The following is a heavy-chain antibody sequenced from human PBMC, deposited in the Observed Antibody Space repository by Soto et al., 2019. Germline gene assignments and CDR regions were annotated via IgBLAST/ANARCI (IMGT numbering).Heavy chain of an antibody. J-gene: IGHJ5*01. Sequence: GESLTTSCQGSGYRLTSYWIGWVRQMPGKGLEWMGIIYPGDSDIRYSPSFQGQVAISADKSISTAYLQWSRLKASDTAVYYCARDEDWFDSWGQGTLVTV. CDR3: ARDEDWFDS. V-gene: IGHV5-51*01. CDR1: GYRLTSYW. CDR2: IYPGDSDI.